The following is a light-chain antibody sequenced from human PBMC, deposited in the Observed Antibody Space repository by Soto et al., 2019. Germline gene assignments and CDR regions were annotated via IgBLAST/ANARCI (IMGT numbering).Light chain of an antibody. J-gene: IGLJ1*01. CDR2: SYN. CDR3: AAWDDSPTGSV. Sequence: QSLLSQVASSCVTPGQSYTISCPGSISNIGSESVNWYQQLPGTAPKLLIYSYNQRPSGVPDRFYGSKSGTSASLAISGLQSEDEADYICAAWDDSPTGSVFGLGTKVTV. V-gene: IGLV1-44*01. CDR1: ISNIGSES.